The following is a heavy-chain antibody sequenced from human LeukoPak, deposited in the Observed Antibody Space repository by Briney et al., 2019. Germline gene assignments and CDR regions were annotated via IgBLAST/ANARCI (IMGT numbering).Heavy chain of an antibody. CDR2: IYYSGTT. D-gene: IGHD3-10*01. CDR1: GGSISSSSYY. CDR3: ATMGNSIDAFDI. V-gene: IGHV4-39*01. J-gene: IGHJ3*02. Sequence: SVTLSLTCTVSGGSISSSSYYWGWIRQPPGKGLEWIGSIYYSGTTYYNPSLKSRVTISVDTSKNEFSLKLSSVTAADTAVYYCATMGNSIDAFDIWGQGTMVTASS.